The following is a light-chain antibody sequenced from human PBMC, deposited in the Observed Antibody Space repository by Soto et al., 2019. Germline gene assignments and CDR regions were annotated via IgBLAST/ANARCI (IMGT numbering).Light chain of an antibody. CDR1: SSDVGGYNY. CDR2: DVN. V-gene: IGLV2-14*03. J-gene: IGLJ2*01. Sequence: QSVLTQPASMSGSPGQSITISCTGTSSDVGGYNYVSWYRQHPGKAPKLMIYDVNNRPSGVSNRFSGSKSGNTASLTISGLQAEDEADYYCSSHSSSSTLVVFGGGIKVTVL. CDR3: SSHSSSSTLVV.